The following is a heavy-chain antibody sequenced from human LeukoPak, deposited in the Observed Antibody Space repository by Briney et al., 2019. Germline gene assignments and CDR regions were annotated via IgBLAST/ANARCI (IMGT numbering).Heavy chain of an antibody. D-gene: IGHD6-13*01. Sequence: GGSLRLSCAASGFTFSTYGMHWVRQAAGKGLEWVAVLSYDGSSKFYTDSVKGRFTISRDNSKNTLYLQMNSLRPEDTAVYYCAKDGGKAAAGTFDYWGQGTLVTVSS. CDR2: LSYDGSSK. CDR1: GFTFSTYG. V-gene: IGHV3-30*18. J-gene: IGHJ4*02. CDR3: AKDGGKAAAGTFDY.